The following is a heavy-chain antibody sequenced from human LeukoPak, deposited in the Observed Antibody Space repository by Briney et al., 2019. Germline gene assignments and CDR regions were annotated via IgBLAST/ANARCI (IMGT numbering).Heavy chain of an antibody. V-gene: IGHV1-69*01. CDR1: GGTFRSFA. Sequence: SVKVSCKASGGTFRSFAISWVRQAPGQGLEWMGGIIPIFRTANYAQKFQGRVTITADESTSTAYMELSSLRSEDTAVYYCATFNYDISVYYNGDKYFEDWGQGTLVTVSS. CDR2: IIPIFRTA. D-gene: IGHD3-22*01. J-gene: IGHJ1*01. CDR3: ATFNYDISVYYNGDKYFED.